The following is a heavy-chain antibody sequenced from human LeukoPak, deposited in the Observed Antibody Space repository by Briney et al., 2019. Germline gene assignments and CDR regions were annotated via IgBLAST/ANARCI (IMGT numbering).Heavy chain of an antibody. V-gene: IGHV1-69*13. J-gene: IGHJ4*02. CDR1: GGTFSSYA. CDR3: AGNGYSSGWDYYYFDY. D-gene: IGHD6-19*01. Sequence: ASVKVSCKASGGTFSSYAISWVRQAPGQGLEWMGGIIPIFGTANYAQKFQGRVTITADESTSTAYMELSSLRSEDTAVYYCAGNGYSSGWDYYYFDYWGQGTLVTVSS. CDR2: IIPIFGTA.